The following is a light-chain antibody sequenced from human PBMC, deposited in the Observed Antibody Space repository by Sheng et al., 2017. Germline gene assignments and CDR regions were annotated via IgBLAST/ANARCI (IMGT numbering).Light chain of an antibody. Sequence: DIVMTQSPDSLAVSLGERATINCKSSQSILYSSDNKNYLAWYQQKPGQPPKLLIYWASTRESGVPDRFSGSGSGTDFTLTISDLQAEDVAIYYCQQYYAPPLTFGGGTE. CDR3: QQYYAPPLT. J-gene: IGKJ4*01. CDR1: QSILYSSDNKNY. V-gene: IGKV4-1*01. CDR2: WAS.